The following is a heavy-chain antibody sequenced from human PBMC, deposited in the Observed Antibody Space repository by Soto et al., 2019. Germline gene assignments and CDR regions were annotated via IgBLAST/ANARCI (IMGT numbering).Heavy chain of an antibody. CDR3: ARKGFLDWFLDF. CDR2: VNPNSGDT. J-gene: IGHJ4*02. Sequence: QVQLVQSGAEVKKPGASVKISCKASGYTFSSYDINWVRQAAGQGLEWMGWVNPNSGDTDYAQKFQGRVTMTRDTSIRTAYMELSSLRSEDSAVCYCARKGFLDWFLDFWGQGTLVTVSS. D-gene: IGHD3-9*01. V-gene: IGHV1-8*01. CDR1: GYTFSSYD.